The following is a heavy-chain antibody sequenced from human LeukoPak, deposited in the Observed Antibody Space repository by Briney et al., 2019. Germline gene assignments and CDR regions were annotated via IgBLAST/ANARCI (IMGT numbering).Heavy chain of an antibody. J-gene: IGHJ4*02. CDR1: GGTFSSYT. V-gene: IGHV1-69*04. Sequence: ASVKVSCKASGGTFSSYTISWVRQAPGQGLEWMGRIIPILGIANYAQKFQGRVTITADKSTSTAYMELSSLRSEGTAVYYCARDRYEGGSYYDDYWGQGTLVTVSS. CDR2: IIPILGIA. CDR3: ARDRYEGGSYYDDY. D-gene: IGHD1-26*01.